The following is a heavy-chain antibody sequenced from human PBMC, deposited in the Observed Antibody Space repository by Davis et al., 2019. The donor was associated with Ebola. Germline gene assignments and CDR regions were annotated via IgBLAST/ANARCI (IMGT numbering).Heavy chain of an antibody. CDR2: INHSGST. Sequence: PGGSLRLSCAVYGVSFSGYYWSWIRQPPGKGLEWIGEINHSGSTNYNPSLKSRVTISVDTSKNQFSLKLSSVTAADTAVYYCARVPGYSWFDPWGLGTLVTVSS. J-gene: IGHJ5*02. CDR1: GVSFSGYY. CDR3: ARVPGYSWFDP. D-gene: IGHD5-12*01. V-gene: IGHV4-34*01.